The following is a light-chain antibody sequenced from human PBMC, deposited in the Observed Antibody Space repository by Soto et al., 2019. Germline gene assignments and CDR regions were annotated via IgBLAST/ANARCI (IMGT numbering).Light chain of an antibody. CDR3: QTWGSCIVV. V-gene: IGLV4-69*01. J-gene: IGLJ2*01. CDR1: SGHSNYA. CDR2: LNSDGSH. Sequence: QLVLTQSPSASASLGASVKLTCTLSSGHSNYAIAWHQQQSEKGPRYLMKLNSDGSHSKGDGIPDRFSVSSSGAERDLPSSSLQSEDEADYYCQTWGSCIVVFGGGTKLTVL.